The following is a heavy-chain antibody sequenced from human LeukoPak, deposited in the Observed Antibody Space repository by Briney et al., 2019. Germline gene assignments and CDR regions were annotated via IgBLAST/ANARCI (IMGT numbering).Heavy chain of an antibody. V-gene: IGHV4-38-2*01. D-gene: IGHD2-2*01. J-gene: IGHJ6*03. CDR1: GYPINSAYY. CDR3: ARQYDSYFYYYLDL. Sequence: SETLSLTCAVSGYPINSAYYWVWVRQPPGKGLEWIGSLYHPDSTYYNPSLESRVTMSVDTSRNQFSLKLSFVTAADTAVYYCARQYDSYFYYYLDLWGTGSTVTVSS. CDR2: LYHPDST.